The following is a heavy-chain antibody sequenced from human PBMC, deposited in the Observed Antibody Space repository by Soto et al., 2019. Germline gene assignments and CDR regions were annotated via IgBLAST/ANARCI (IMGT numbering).Heavy chain of an antibody. J-gene: IGHJ2*01. Sequence: SETLSLTCTVSGGSMSPYYWTWIRQTPGKRLEWSGYFFRTGSTNFNPSLKSRASISADTSNNQLSRQLTSVTAADTALYFCARGRPITRSRFFEWLGRVGVWGRGT. CDR1: GGSMSPYY. V-gene: IGHV4-59*01. CDR2: FFRTGST. D-gene: IGHD3-3*01. CDR3: ARGRPITRSRFFEWLGRVGV.